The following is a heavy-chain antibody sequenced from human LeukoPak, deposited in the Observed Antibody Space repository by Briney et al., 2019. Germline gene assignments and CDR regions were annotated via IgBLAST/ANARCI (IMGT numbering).Heavy chain of an antibody. D-gene: IGHD6-19*01. CDR1: GFTFSSYS. CDR2: ISSSSSYI. V-gene: IGHV3-21*01. CDR3: ARDIGIAVAGSYFDY. J-gene: IGHJ4*02. Sequence: GSLRLSCAASGFTFSSYSMNWVRQAPGKGLEWVSSISSSSSYIYYADSVKGRFTISRDNAKNSLYLQMNSLRAEDTAVYYCARDIGIAVAGSYFDYWGQGTLVTVSS.